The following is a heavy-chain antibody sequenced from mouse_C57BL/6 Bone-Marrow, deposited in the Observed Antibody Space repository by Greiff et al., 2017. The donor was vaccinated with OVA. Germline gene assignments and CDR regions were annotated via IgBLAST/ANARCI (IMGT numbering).Heavy chain of an antibody. J-gene: IGHJ4*01. CDR1: GYTFTSYW. CDR2: IYPGSGST. D-gene: IGHD1-1*01. CDR3: ARGYYGSSYVGYAMDY. Sequence: VQLQQSGAELVKPGASVKMSCKASGYTFTSYWITWVKQRPGQGLEWIGDIYPGSGSTNYNEKFKSKATLTVDTSSSTAYMQLSSLTSEDSAVYYCARGYYGSSYVGYAMDYWGQGTSVTVSS. V-gene: IGHV1-55*01.